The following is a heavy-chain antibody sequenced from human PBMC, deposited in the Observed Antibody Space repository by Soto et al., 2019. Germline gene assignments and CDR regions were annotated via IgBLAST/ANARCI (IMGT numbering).Heavy chain of an antibody. Sequence: GGSLRLSCAASGFTFSSYAMSWVRQAPGKGLEWVSAISGSGGSTYYADSVKGRFTISRDNSKNTLYPQMNSLRAEDTAVYYCVIMITFGGASNWGQGTLVTVSS. CDR1: GFTFSSYA. J-gene: IGHJ4*02. D-gene: IGHD3-16*01. CDR2: ISGSGGST. V-gene: IGHV3-23*01. CDR3: VIMITFGGASN.